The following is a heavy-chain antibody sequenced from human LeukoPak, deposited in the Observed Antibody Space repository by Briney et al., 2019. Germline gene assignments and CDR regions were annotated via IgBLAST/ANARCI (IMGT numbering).Heavy chain of an antibody. CDR1: GFTFSDFH. J-gene: IGHJ4*02. V-gene: IGHV3-11*01. D-gene: IGHD6-13*01. CDR2: ITNSGSDI. Sequence: GGSLRLSCVVSGFTFSDFHMSWLRQAPGKGLEWISYITNSGSDIEYADSVKGRFTISWDNAKKSPYLEMNTLRAEDTAIYYCACPYRSRFDYWGQGTLVTVSS. CDR3: ACPYRSRFDY.